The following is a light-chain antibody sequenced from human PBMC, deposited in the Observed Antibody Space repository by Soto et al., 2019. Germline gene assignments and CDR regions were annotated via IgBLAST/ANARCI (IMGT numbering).Light chain of an antibody. Sequence: DIQMTQSPSSLSASVGDRVTITCQASQDISNYLKWYQQKPGKAPKLLIYDAANLETGVPSRFSGSGSGTEFTFTISSLLPEDIATYYCQHYDNRPYTFGQVTKLEIK. J-gene: IGKJ2*01. CDR2: DAA. CDR3: QHYDNRPYT. V-gene: IGKV1-33*01. CDR1: QDISNY.